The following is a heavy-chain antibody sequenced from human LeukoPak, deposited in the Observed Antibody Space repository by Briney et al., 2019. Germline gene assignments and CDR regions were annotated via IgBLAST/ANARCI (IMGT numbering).Heavy chain of an antibody. J-gene: IGHJ6*03. CDR3: ARMSLWCGELIGRGYYYMDV. Sequence: ASVKVSCKASGYTFTGYYMPWVRQAPGQGLEWMGWINPNSGGTNYAQKFQGRVTMTRDTSISTAYMELSRLRSDDTAVYYCARMSLWCGELIGRGYYYMDVWGKGTTVTISS. D-gene: IGHD3-10*01. V-gene: IGHV1-2*02. CDR1: GYTFTGYY. CDR2: INPNSGGT.